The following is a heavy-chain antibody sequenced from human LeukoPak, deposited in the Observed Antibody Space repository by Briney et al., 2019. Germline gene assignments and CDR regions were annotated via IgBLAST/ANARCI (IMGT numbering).Heavy chain of an antibody. J-gene: IGHJ4*02. Sequence: SETLSLTCTVSGDSISSYYWSWIRQPPGKGLEWIGYIHYSGSTSYNPSLKRRVTISVDSSKKQFSLKLSSVTAADTAVYYCAGAGSGYVHYWGLGTLVTVSS. V-gene: IGHV4-59*01. CDR1: GDSISSYY. CDR2: IHYSGST. D-gene: IGHD5-12*01. CDR3: AGAGSGYVHY.